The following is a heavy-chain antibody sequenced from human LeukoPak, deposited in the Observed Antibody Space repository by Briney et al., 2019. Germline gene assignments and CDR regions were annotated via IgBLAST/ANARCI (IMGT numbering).Heavy chain of an antibody. CDR1: GYTFTSYY. V-gene: IGHV1-46*01. Sequence: ASVKVSCKASGYTFTSYYMHWVRQAPGQGLEWMGIINPSGGSTSYAQKFQGRVTMTRDTSTSTVYMELSSLRSEDTAVYYCARGGTIFGVVIYPASYYYYYYMDVWGKGTTVTVSS. J-gene: IGHJ6*03. D-gene: IGHD3-3*01. CDR2: INPSGGST. CDR3: ARGGTIFGVVIYPASYYYYYYMDV.